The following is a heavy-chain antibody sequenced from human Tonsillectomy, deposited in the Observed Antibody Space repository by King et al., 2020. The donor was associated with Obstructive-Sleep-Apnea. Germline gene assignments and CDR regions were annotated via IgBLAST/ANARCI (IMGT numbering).Heavy chain of an antibody. D-gene: IGHD4-17*01. J-gene: IGHJ4*02. CDR3: ARERGGDYDY. CDR2: IHYSGST. Sequence: QLQESGPGLVKPSETLSLTCTVSGGSISSSSYYWGWIRQPPGKGLEWIGSIHYSGSTYYKPYLKSRVTISVDTSKNQFSLKLSSVTAADTAVYYCARERGGDYDYWGQGTLVTVSS. CDR1: GGSISSSSYY. V-gene: IGHV4-39*07.